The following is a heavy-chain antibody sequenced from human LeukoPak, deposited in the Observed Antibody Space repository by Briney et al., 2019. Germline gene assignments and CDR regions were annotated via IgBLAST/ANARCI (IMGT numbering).Heavy chain of an antibody. J-gene: IGHJ3*01. D-gene: IGHD7-27*01. V-gene: IGHV3-11*04. Sequence: LSLTCTVSGGSISSYYWSWIRQPPGKGLEWLSHISGSGRTIHYADSVKGRLTASRDTAKNSLYLQMNDLRAEDTAVYYCAKDLTGTYGFDFWGQGTMVTVSS. CDR2: ISGSGRTI. CDR3: AKDLTGTYGFDF. CDR1: GGSISSYY.